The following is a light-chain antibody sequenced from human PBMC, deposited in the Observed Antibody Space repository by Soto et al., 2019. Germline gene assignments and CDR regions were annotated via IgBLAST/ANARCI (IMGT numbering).Light chain of an antibody. V-gene: IGLV1-40*01. J-gene: IGLJ3*02. CDR3: QSYDSSLSGSWV. Sequence: QSALTQPPSVSGAPGQGVTISCAGGSSNIGAGYDVHWYQHLPGKPPKLLIYGNANRPSGVPDRFSASTSGTSASLAISDLQAEDEADYYCQSYDSSLSGSWVFGGGTKVTVL. CDR2: GNA. CDR1: SSNIGAGYD.